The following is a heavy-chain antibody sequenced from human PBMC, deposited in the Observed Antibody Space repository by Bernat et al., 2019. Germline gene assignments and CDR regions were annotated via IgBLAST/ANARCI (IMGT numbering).Heavy chain of an antibody. Sequence: EVHLVESGGGLVQPGGSLRLSCAASGFTFSTSWMAWVRQAPGKGLEWVAHINIDGTQIYYVDSVRGRFTMSRDNAKNSLYLQMSSLRAEDTAVYYCARDPNYAALDIWGQGTMVTVSS. J-gene: IGHJ3*02. CDR3: ARDPNYAALDI. D-gene: IGHD5-24*01. V-gene: IGHV3-7*03. CDR1: GFTFSTSW. CDR2: INIDGTQI.